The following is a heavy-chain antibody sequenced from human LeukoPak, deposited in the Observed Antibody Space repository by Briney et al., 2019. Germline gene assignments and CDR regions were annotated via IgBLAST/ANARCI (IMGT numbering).Heavy chain of an antibody. J-gene: IGHJ5*02. D-gene: IGHD6-13*01. Sequence: ASVKVSCKSSGYTFTTYGISWVRQAPGQGLEWMGWISAYNGNTNYAQKVQDRVTMTTDRSTSTAYMELRSLRSDDTAVYYCARANSNWPGNWFDPWGQGTLATVSS. CDR1: GYTFTTYG. CDR2: ISAYNGNT. V-gene: IGHV1-18*04. CDR3: ARANSNWPGNWFDP.